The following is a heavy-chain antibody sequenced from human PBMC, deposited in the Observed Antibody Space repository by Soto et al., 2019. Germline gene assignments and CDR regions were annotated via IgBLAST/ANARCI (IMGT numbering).Heavy chain of an antibody. CDR1: GFTFSSYA. V-gene: IGHV3-64*01. CDR3: ARQWLDSYYFDY. D-gene: IGHD6-19*01. J-gene: IGHJ4*02. Sequence: GGSLRLSCAASGFTFSSYATHWVRQAPGKGLEYVSAISSNGGSTYYANSVKGRFTISRDNSKNTLYLQMGSLRAEDMAVYYCARQWLDSYYFDYWGQGTLVTVSS. CDR2: ISSNGGST.